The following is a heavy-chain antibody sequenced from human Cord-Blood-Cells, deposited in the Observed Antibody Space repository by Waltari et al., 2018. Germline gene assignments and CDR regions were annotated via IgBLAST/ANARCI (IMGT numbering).Heavy chain of an antibody. CDR2: IKSKTDGGTT. V-gene: IGHV3-15*01. Sequence: EVQLVESGGGLVKPGGSLRLSCAASGFTFSNAWMSWVRQAPGKGLEWVGRIKSKTDGGTTDYAAPVKGRFTISRDDSKNTLYLQMNSLKTEDTAVYYCTTISRGDLAFDIWGQGTMVTVSS. CDR3: TTISRGDLAFDI. D-gene: IGHD3-16*01. J-gene: IGHJ3*02. CDR1: GFTFSNAW.